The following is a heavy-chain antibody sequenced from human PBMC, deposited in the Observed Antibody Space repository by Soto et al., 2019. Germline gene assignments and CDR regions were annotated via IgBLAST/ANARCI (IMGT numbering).Heavy chain of an antibody. CDR3: ARDLVAAAGYYYYGMDV. CDR2: IIPIFGTA. D-gene: IGHD6-13*01. V-gene: IGHV1-69*13. CDR1: GGTFSSYA. Sequence: SVKVSCKASGGTFSSYAISWVRQAPGQGLEWMGGIIPIFGTANYAQKFQGRVTITADESTSTAYMELSSLRSEDTAVCYCARDLVAAAGYYYYGMDVWGQGTTVTVSS. J-gene: IGHJ6*02.